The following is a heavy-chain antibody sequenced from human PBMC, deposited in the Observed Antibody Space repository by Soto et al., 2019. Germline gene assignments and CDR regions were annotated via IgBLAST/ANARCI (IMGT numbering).Heavy chain of an antibody. CDR2: IYYSGST. D-gene: IGHD5-12*01. Sequence: SATLYLTCPVSSHSISSARSYWSWIRQHPGKGLEWIGYIYYSGSTYYNPSLKSRVTISVDTSKNQFSLKLSSVTAADTAVYYCARESYSGYDPVLYYGMDVWGQGTTVS. CDR3: ARESYSGYDPVLYYGMDV. J-gene: IGHJ6*02. CDR1: SHSISSARSY. V-gene: IGHV4-31*03.